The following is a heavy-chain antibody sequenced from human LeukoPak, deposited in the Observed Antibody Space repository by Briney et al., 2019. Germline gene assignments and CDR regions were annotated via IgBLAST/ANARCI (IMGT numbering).Heavy chain of an antibody. CDR3: ASIFSSGYSYFDY. CDR2: ISDDGNNP. CDR1: GFTFSSYP. V-gene: IGHV3-30-3*01. D-gene: IGHD5-18*01. J-gene: IGHJ4*02. Sequence: PGGSLRLSCAASGFTFSSYPIHWVRQAPGKGLDWVAVISDDGNNPYYSDSVKGRFTISRDNSKNTVYLQMNSQRAEDTAVYYCASIFSSGYSYFDYWGQGTLVTVSS.